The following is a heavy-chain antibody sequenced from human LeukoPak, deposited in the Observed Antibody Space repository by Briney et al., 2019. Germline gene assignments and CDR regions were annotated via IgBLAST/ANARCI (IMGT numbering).Heavy chain of an antibody. V-gene: IGHV5-51*01. D-gene: IGHD3-22*01. CDR3: ARSFGYYYDSSGYFFLDY. Sequence: GESLKISCKGSGYNFTNYWIAWVRQMPGKGLEWMGIIYPGDSESRYSPSFQGQVTISADKSISTAYLQWSSLKASDTAMYYCARSFGYYYDSSGYFFLDYWGQGTLVTVSS. J-gene: IGHJ4*02. CDR2: IYPGDSES. CDR1: GYNFTNYW.